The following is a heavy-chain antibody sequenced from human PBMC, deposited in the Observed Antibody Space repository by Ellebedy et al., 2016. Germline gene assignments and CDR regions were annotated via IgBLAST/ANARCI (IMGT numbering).Heavy chain of an antibody. CDR1: GFTFSSFA. J-gene: IGHJ6*02. D-gene: IGHD6-19*01. CDR3: ASRALAVAGSDPPRDYYYGMDV. CDR2: ISSTGTYI. Sequence: GGSLRLSCAASGFTFSSFAMNWVRQAPGKGLEWVSSISSTGTYIYYADSVKGRFTISRDNAKNSLYLQMNSLRTEDTAVYYCASRALAVAGSDPPRDYYYGMDVWGQGTTVTVSS. V-gene: IGHV3-21*01.